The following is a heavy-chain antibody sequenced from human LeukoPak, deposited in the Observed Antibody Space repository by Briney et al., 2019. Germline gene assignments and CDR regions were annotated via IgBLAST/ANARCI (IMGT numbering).Heavy chain of an antibody. V-gene: IGHV3-74*01. D-gene: IGHD1-1*01. CDR3: AKDGTPGY. CDR1: GFTFSNFW. J-gene: IGHJ4*02. Sequence: GGSLRLSCAASGFTFSNFWMHWVRQAPGKGLVWVALIYGDGSFTRYADSVKGRFTISRDNAKNTVYLQMNSLRVEDTAVYYCAKDGTPGYWGQGTLVTVSS. CDR2: IYGDGSFT.